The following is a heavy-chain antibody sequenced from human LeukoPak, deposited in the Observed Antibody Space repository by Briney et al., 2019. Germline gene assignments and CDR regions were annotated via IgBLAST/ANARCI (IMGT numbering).Heavy chain of an antibody. CDR1: GGSISSSSYY. CDR3: ARHSYYDSSGYYSEPDAFDI. D-gene: IGHD3-22*01. V-gene: IGHV4-39*07. Sequence: PSETLSLTCTVSGGSISSSSYYWGWIRQPPGKGLEWIGSIYYSGSTYYNPSLKSRVTVSVDKSKNQFSLKLSSVTAADTAVYYCARHSYYDSSGYYSEPDAFDIWGQGTMVTVSS. CDR2: IYYSGST. J-gene: IGHJ3*02.